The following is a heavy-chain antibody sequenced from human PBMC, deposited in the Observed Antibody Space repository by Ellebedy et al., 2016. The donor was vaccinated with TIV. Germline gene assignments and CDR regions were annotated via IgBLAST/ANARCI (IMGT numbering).Heavy chain of an antibody. CDR3: ARPDCSSTSCYEFDY. V-gene: IGHV3-11*01. CDR2: ISSSGTTI. CDR1: GFAFSDYY. J-gene: IGHJ4*02. D-gene: IGHD2-2*01. Sequence: GESLKISXAASGFAFSDYYMTWVRQAPGKGLEWISYISSSGTTIYYADSVKGRFTISRDNAKNSLYLQMNSLSAEDTAVYYCARPDCSSTSCYEFDYWGQGTLVTVSS.